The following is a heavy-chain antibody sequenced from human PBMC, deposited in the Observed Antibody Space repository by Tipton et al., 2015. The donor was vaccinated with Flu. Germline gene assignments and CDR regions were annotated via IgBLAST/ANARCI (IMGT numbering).Heavy chain of an antibody. CDR1: GGSISSGGYY. V-gene: IGHV4-31*03. CDR2: IYYSGST. CDR3: ARVGGYSYGFDY. J-gene: IGHJ4*02. D-gene: IGHD5-18*01. Sequence: TLSLTCTVSGGSISSGGYYWSWIRQHPGKGLEWIGYIYYSGSTYYNPSLKSRVTISVDTSKNQFSLRLSSVTAADTAVYYCARVGGYSYGFDYWGQGTLVTVSS.